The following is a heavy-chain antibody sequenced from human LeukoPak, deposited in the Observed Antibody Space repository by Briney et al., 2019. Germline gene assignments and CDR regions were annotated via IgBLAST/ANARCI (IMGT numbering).Heavy chain of an antibody. Sequence: NPSETLSLTCTVSGGSISSYYWSWIRQPPGKGLEWIGYIYYSGSTNYNPSLKSRVTISVDTSKNQFSLKLSSMAAADTAVYYCARGGDRSFDYWGQGTLVTVSS. J-gene: IGHJ4*02. CDR1: GGSISSYY. CDR2: IYYSGST. V-gene: IGHV4-59*01. CDR3: ARGGDRSFDY. D-gene: IGHD3-10*01.